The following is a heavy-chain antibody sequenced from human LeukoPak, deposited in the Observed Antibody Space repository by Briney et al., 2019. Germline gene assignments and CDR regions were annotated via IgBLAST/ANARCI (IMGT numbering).Heavy chain of an antibody. J-gene: IGHJ4*02. D-gene: IGHD4-23*01. CDR1: GFTFSSYA. CDR2: ISGSGVST. Sequence: GGSLRLSCAASGFTFSSYAMSWVRQAPGKGLEWVSAISGSGVSTYYADSVKGRFTISRDNSKNTLYLQMNGLRAEDTAVYYCAKVVKMTTVVIELHYWGQGTLVTVSS. V-gene: IGHV3-23*01. CDR3: AKVVKMTTVVIELHY.